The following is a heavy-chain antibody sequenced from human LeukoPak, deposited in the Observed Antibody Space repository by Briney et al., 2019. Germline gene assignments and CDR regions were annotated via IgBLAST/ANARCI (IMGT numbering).Heavy chain of an antibody. CDR2: IYYSGGT. CDR3: ARLGYCSSTSCYAPGNWFDP. D-gene: IGHD2-2*01. CDR1: GGSISSYY. V-gene: IGHV4-59*08. J-gene: IGHJ5*02. Sequence: PSETLSLTCTVSGGSISSYYWSWIRQPPGKGLEWIGYIYYSGGTNYNPSLKSRVTISVDTSKNQFSLKLSSVTAADTAVYYCARLGYCSSTSCYAPGNWFDPWGQGTLVTVSS.